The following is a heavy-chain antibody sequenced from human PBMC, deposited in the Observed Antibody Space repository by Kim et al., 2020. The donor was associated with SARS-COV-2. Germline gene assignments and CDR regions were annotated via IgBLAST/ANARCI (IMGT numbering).Heavy chain of an antibody. CDR3: IKGLTGTANEFEY. Sequence: GGSLRLSCTTSGFTLSDHYMDWVRQAPGKGLRWVGRIRDKPRGDTTEYAAAVKGRCTVSRDDSKNLLYLHMNNLGTEDTAEDYCIKGLTGTANEFEYW. V-gene: IGHV3-72*01. J-gene: IGHJ4*01. CDR2: IRDKPRGDTT. CDR1: GFTLSDHY. D-gene: IGHD1-1*01.